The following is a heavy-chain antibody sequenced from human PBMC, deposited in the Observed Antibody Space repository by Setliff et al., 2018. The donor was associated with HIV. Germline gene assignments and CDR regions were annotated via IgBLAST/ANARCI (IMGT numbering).Heavy chain of an antibody. J-gene: IGHJ4*02. CDR1: GDFISSYY. CDR2: IYDDGRT. Sequence: ETLSLTCTVSGDFISSYYWSWVRQHPGKGLEWIGYIYDDGRTSTKSSLKDRVTLSIDTYNKQISLKLNSVTVADTAVYYCVRHSSQWLTFRGAYYFDSWGLGVLVTVSS. D-gene: IGHD3-9*01. V-gene: IGHV4-59*08. CDR3: VRHSSQWLTFRGAYYFDS.